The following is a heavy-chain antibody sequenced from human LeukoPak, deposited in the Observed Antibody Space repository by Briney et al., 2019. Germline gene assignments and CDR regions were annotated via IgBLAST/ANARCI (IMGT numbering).Heavy chain of an antibody. CDR1: GFTFSSYS. CDR2: ISSSSYI. D-gene: IGHD1-26*01. Sequence: GGSLRLSCAASGFTFSSYSMNWVRQAPGKGLEWVSSISSSSYIYYADSVKGRFTISRDNAKNLLYLEMNSLRAEDTAVYSCAGGTGFLIVDWGQGTLVTVSS. CDR3: AGGTGFLIVD. V-gene: IGHV3-21*01. J-gene: IGHJ4*02.